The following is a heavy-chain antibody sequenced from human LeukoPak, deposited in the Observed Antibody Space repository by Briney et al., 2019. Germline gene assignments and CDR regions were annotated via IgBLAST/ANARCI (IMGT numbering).Heavy chain of an antibody. CDR2: IYTGGST. Sequence: PGGSLRLSCAASGFTFSDYYMSWIRQAPGKRLEWVSVIYTGGSTYSADSVKGRFTISRDNSKNTVYLEMNDLRAEDTAMHYCARGGQMAFDYWGQGTLVTVSS. CDR3: ARGGQMAFDY. D-gene: IGHD5-24*01. V-gene: IGHV3-66*01. J-gene: IGHJ4*02. CDR1: GFTFSDYY.